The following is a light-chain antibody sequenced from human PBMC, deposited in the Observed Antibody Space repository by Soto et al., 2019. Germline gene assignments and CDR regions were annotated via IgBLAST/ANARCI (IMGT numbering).Light chain of an antibody. Sequence: GDRVTITCRASQSISSWLAWYQQKPGKAPKLLIYDASSLESGVPSRFSGSGSGTEFTLTISKLEPEDFAVYYCQQYGSSRTFGQGTKVDIK. CDR2: DAS. V-gene: IGKV1-5*01. J-gene: IGKJ1*01. CDR3: QQYGSSRT. CDR1: QSISSW.